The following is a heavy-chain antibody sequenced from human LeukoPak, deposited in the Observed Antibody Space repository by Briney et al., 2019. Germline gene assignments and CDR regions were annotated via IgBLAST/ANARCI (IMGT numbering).Heavy chain of an antibody. CDR3: ASAWHLGIVVVMLDS. Sequence: GGSLRLSCAASGLSFSSYGMHWVRQAPGKGLEWVALISQDGSNKYHADSVKGRFTISRDNSKNTLYLQMNSLRVEDTAVYYCASAWHLGIVVVMLDSWGQGTLVTVSS. J-gene: IGHJ4*02. D-gene: IGHD3-22*01. CDR1: GLSFSSYG. V-gene: IGHV3-30*03. CDR2: ISQDGSNK.